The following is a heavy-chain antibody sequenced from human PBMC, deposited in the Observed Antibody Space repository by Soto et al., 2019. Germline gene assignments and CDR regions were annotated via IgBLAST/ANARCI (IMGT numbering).Heavy chain of an antibody. V-gene: IGHV4-31*03. CDR2: IYYSGST. CDR1: GGSISSGGYY. Sequence: QVQLQESGPGLVKPSQTLSLTCTVSGGSISSGGYYWSWIRQHPGKGLEWIGYIYYSGSTYYNPSLKSRVTISVDTSKNQFSLKLSSVTAADTAVYYCARDRGITGTLYDYYYYYGMDVWGQGTTVTVSS. D-gene: IGHD1-7*01. CDR3: ARDRGITGTLYDYYYYYGMDV. J-gene: IGHJ6*02.